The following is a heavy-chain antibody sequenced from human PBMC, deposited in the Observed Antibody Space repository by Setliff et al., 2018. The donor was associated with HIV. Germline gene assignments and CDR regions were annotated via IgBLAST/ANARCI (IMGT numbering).Heavy chain of an antibody. D-gene: IGHD6-13*01. Sequence: GGSLRLSCAASGFTFSSYAMHWVRQAPGKGLEWVAVISYDGTNKYFADSVKGRFTISRDNPKNTLYLQMNSLRAEDTAVYYCAKGGSSSWYMFDYWGQGALVTVSS. J-gene: IGHJ4*02. CDR2: ISYDGTNK. CDR1: GFTFSSYA. CDR3: AKGGSSSWYMFDY. V-gene: IGHV3-30-3*01.